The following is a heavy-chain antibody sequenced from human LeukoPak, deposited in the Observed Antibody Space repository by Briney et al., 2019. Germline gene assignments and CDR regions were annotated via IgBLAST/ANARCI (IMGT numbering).Heavy chain of an antibody. J-gene: IGHJ4*02. CDR3: AKDRFRTMVRGVLYYFDY. CDR2: ISYDGSNK. D-gene: IGHD3-10*01. Sequence: GGSLRLSCAASGFTFSSYWMSWVRQAPGRGLEWVAVISYDGSNKYYADSVKGRFTISRDNSKNTLYLQMNSLRAEDTAVYYCAKDRFRTMVRGVLYYFDYWGQGTLVTVSS. CDR1: GFTFSSYW. V-gene: IGHV3-30*18.